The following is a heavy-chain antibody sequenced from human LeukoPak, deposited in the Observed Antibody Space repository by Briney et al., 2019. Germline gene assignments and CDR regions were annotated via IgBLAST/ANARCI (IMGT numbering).Heavy chain of an antibody. J-gene: IGHJ4*02. V-gene: IGHV1-2*02. Sequence: VASVKVSCKASGYTFSGYYMHWVRQAPGQGLEWMGWINPNSGGTNYAQNFQGRVTMTRDTSISTAYMELRSLRYDDTAVYYCARHVGGPNYLDYWGQGTLVTVSS. CDR2: INPNSGGT. CDR3: ARHVGGPNYLDY. CDR1: GYTFSGYY. D-gene: IGHD3-10*01.